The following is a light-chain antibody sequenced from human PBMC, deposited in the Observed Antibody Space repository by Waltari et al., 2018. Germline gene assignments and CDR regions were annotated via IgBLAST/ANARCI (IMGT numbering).Light chain of an antibody. CDR3: QQYKTFPLT. CDR1: QSVLYSSNNKNY. V-gene: IGKV4-1*01. CDR2: WAS. J-gene: IGKJ4*01. Sequence: DIVMTQSPDSLAVSLGERATINCKSSQSVLYSSNNKNYLAWFQQKPGQPPKLLIYWASTRESGVPDRFSGSGSETDFTLTISSLQPEDFASYYCQQYKTFPLTFGGGTKVEIK.